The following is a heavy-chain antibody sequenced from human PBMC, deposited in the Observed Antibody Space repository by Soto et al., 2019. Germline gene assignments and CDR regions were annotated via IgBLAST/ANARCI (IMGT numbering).Heavy chain of an antibody. CDR3: ARVFRGAGNYYYGMDV. CDR2: ISAYNGNT. D-gene: IGHD1-26*01. CDR1: GYTFTSYG. V-gene: IGHV1-18*01. J-gene: IGHJ6*02. Sequence: QVQLVQSGAEVKKPGASVKVSCKASGYTFTSYGISWVRQAPGQGLEWMGWISAYNGNTNYAQKLQGRVTMTTDTSKIKAYMELRSLRSDDTAVYYCARVFRGAGNYYYGMDVWGQGTTVTVSS.